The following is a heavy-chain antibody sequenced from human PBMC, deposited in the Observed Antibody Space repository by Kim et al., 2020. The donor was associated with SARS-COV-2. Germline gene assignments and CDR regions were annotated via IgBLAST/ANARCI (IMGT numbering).Heavy chain of an antibody. CDR1: GFTFSSYA. Sequence: GGSLRLSCAASGFTFSSYAMNWVRQAPGKGLEWVSYISISSSPIYYADSVKGRFTISRDNAKNSLYLQMNSLRAEDTAVYYCARVRRYCSSTNCQDISWGQRTLVTVSS. V-gene: IGHV3-48*04. CDR3: ARVRRYCSSTNCQDIS. CDR2: ISISSSPI. J-gene: IGHJ5*02. D-gene: IGHD2-2*01.